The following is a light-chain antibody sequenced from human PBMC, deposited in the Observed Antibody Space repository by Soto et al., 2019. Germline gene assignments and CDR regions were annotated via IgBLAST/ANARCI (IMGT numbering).Light chain of an antibody. CDR3: SSYTSSSRGV. CDR1: SSDVGGYNY. CDR2: EVS. Sequence: QSALTQPASVSGSPGQSITLSCTGTSSDVGGYNYVSWYQQHPGKAPKLMIYEVSNRPSGVSNRFSGSKSGNTASLTISGLQAEDEADYYCSSYTSSSRGVFGTGTQLTVL. V-gene: IGLV2-14*01. J-gene: IGLJ1*01.